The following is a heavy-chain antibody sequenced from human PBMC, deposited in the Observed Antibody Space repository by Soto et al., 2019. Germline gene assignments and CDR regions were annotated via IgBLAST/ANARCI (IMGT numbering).Heavy chain of an antibody. J-gene: IGHJ6*02. CDR2: IYYSGST. V-gene: IGHV4-59*01. D-gene: IGHD3-10*01. CDR1: GGSISSYY. CDR3: ARGDPLLWFGEKVYYGMDV. Sequence: QVQLQESGPGLVKPSETLSLTCTVSGGSISSYYWSWIRQPPGKGLKWIGYIYYSGSTNYNPSLKTRVTISVDSSENHFSLKWSSVCAADTAVYYCARGDPLLWFGEKVYYGMDVWGQGTTVTVSS.